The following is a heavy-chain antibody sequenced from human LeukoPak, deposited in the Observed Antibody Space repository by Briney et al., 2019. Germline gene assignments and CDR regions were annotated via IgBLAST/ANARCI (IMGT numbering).Heavy chain of an antibody. CDR1: GFIVSSNN. J-gene: IGHJ4*02. CDR2: IHSGGST. Sequence: GGSLRLSCAASGFIVSSNNMNWVRQAPGKGLEWVSVIHSGGSTYYPDSVKGRFTVSRDNAKNTLYLQMNSPRAEDTAVYYCATDRNSGKYYDYWGQGTLVTVSS. D-gene: IGHD1-26*01. V-gene: IGHV3-53*01. CDR3: ATDRNSGKYYDY.